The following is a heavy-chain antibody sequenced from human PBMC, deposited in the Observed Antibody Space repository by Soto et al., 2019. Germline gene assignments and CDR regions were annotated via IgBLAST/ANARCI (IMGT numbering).Heavy chain of an antibody. CDR2: ISSGGSA. Sequence: SETLSLTCNISGGSINSYYWGWIRQPAGKGLEWIGRISSGGSAIYNPSLKSRVTISVDTSKNQFSLRLTSVTAADTAVYFCARDAYPNWFDFWGQGTLVTVSS. CDR1: GGSINSYY. V-gene: IGHV4-4*07. D-gene: IGHD2-8*01. J-gene: IGHJ5*01. CDR3: ARDAYPNWFDF.